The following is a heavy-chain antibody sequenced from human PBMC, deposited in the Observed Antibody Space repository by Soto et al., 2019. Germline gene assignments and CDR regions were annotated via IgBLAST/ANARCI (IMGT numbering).Heavy chain of an antibody. CDR1: GYTFTGYY. D-gene: IGHD3-16*01. J-gene: IGHJ6*02. CDR2: INPNSGGT. V-gene: IGHV1-2*04. Sequence: ASVKVSCKASGYTFTGYYMHWVRQAPGQGLEWMGWINPNSGGTNYAQKFQGWVTMTRDTSISTAYMELSRLRSDDTAVYYCASNYAYAEGYYWYGIDVWGQGTTVTVSS. CDR3: ASNYAYAEGYYWYGIDV.